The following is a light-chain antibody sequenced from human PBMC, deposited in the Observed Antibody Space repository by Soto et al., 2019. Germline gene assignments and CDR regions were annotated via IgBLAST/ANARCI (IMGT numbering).Light chain of an antibody. CDR2: AAS. CDR3: QQVRTYPST. CDR1: QGIASH. V-gene: IGKV1-9*01. Sequence: IQLTQSPSSLSASVGDRVTITCRASQGIASHLAWYQQKPGEAPKLLIFAASTLQSGVPSRFSDSGSGTDFTLTISSLQAEDFATYYCQQVRTYPSTFGGGTKVEI. J-gene: IGKJ4*01.